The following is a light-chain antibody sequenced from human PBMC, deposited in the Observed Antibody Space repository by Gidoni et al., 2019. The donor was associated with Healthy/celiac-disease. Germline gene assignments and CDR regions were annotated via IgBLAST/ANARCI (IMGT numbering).Light chain of an antibody. Sequence: SSELTQDPAVSVALGQTVRITCQGDSLRSYYASWYQQKPGQAPVLVIYGKNNRPSGIPDRFSCSISLITASFPITGAHAEDEADYYCNSLDSSGNHLVFGGGTKLTVL. CDR3: NSLDSSGNHLV. CDR2: GKN. V-gene: IGLV3-19*01. J-gene: IGLJ2*01. CDR1: SLRSYY.